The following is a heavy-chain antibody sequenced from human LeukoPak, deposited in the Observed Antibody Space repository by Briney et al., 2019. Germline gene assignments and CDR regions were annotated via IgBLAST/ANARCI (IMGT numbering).Heavy chain of an antibody. D-gene: IGHD3-10*01. V-gene: IGHV3-74*01. J-gene: IGHJ6*02. CDR1: GFTFSSYW. Sequence: GGSLRLSCAASGFTFSSYWMHWVRHAPGKGLVWVSRINSDGSSTSYADSVKGRFTISRDNAKNTLYLQMNSLRAEDTAVYYCARVYYYGSGSSPSYYGMDVWGQGTTVTVSS. CDR3: ARVYYYGSGSSPSYYGMDV. CDR2: INSDGSST.